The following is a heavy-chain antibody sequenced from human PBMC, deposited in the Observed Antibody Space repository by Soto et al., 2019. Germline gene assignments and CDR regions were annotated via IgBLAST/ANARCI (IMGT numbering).Heavy chain of an antibody. CDR3: AKDTRIYYGSGSFWDY. Sequence: EVQLLESGGGLVQPGGSLRLSCAASGFTFSTYAMSWVRQAPGKGLEWVSSIHDIGGGTYYADSVKGRFTISRDNSKDTLHLQMNSLRAEDTAIYFCAKDTRIYYGSGSFWDYWGQGTLVTVSS. CDR2: IHDIGGGT. D-gene: IGHD3-10*01. CDR1: GFTFSTYA. V-gene: IGHV3-23*01. J-gene: IGHJ4*02.